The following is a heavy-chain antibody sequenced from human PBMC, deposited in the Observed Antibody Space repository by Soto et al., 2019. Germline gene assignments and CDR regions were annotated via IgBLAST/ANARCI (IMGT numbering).Heavy chain of an antibody. CDR2: ISGSGDST. CDR1: EFIFSSYG. Sequence: GGSLRLSCAASEFIFSSYGMSWVRQAPGKGLEWVASISGSGDSTYSADSVKGRFTISRDNSRNTLYLQMNSLRAEDTALYYCAKDRAYYYGSGSYSGLDYWGQGTLVTVSS. CDR3: AKDRAYYYGSGSYSGLDY. V-gene: IGHV3-23*01. J-gene: IGHJ4*02. D-gene: IGHD3-10*01.